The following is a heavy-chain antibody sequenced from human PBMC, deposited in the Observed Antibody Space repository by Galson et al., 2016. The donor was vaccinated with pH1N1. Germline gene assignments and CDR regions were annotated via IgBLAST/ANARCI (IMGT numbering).Heavy chain of an antibody. D-gene: IGHD1-26*01. J-gene: IGHJ4*02. CDR2: IDPSNGGT. Sequence: SVKVSCKASGYTFTTSYIHWVRQAPGEGLEWMGVIDPSNGGTTYAQKFQARVTMTRDTSTSTVYMDLSSLKAEDTAVYYCTRDLGRLRDYWGQGTLVTVSS. CDR3: TRDLGRLRDY. CDR1: GYTFTTSY. V-gene: IGHV1-46*01.